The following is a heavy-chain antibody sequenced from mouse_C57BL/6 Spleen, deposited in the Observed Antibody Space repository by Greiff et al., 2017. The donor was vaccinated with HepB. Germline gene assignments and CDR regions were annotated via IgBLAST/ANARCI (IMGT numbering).Heavy chain of an antibody. V-gene: IGHV1-53*01. CDR3: AVGITTRGWYFDY. CDR1: GYTFTSYW. Sequence: QVQLQQPGPELVKPGASVKLSCKASGYTFTSYWMHWVKQRPGQGLEWIGNINPSNGGTNYNEKFKSKATLTVDKSSSTAYMQLSSLTSEDSAVYYCAVGITTRGWYFDYWGQGTTLTVSS. CDR2: INPSNGGT. J-gene: IGHJ2*01. D-gene: IGHD2-4*01.